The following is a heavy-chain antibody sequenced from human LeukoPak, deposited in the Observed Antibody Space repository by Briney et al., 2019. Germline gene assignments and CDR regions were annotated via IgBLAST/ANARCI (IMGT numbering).Heavy chain of an antibody. CDR1: GFTFSNYE. D-gene: IGHD3-3*01. CDR3: ARDGRFLEWFVSYYMDV. J-gene: IGHJ6*03. V-gene: IGHV3-48*03. Sequence: GGSLRLSCAASGFTFSNYEMNWVRQAPGKGLEWVSYISSSGDSIYYTDSVRGRFTISRDNAKNSLYLQMNSLRAEDTAVYYCARDGRFLEWFVSYYMDVWGKGTTVTVSS. CDR2: ISSSGDSI.